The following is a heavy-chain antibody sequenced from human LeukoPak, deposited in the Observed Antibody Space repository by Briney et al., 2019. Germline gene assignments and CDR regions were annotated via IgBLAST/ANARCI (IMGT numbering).Heavy chain of an antibody. CDR1: GFTYSSYS. J-gene: IGHJ4*02. CDR2: ISSSSSTI. D-gene: IGHD3-22*01. CDR3: ARGNNYYDSSGYYSRY. V-gene: IGHV3-48*01. Sequence: GGSLRLSCAASGFTYSSYSMNWVRQAPGKGLEWVSYISSSSSTIYYADSVKGRFTISRDNAKNSLYLQMNSLRAEDTAVYYCARGNNYYDSSGYYSRYWGQGTLVTVSS.